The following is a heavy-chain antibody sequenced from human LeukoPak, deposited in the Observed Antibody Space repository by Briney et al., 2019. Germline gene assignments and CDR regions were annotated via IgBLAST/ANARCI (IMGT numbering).Heavy chain of an antibody. V-gene: IGHV1-69*13. CDR3: ARVGDYGDILGLYYFDY. J-gene: IGHJ4*02. CDR2: IIPIFGTA. Sequence: ASVKVSCKASGGTFSSYAISWVRQAPGQGLEWMGGIIPIFGTANYAQKFQGRVTITADESTSTAYMELSSLRSEDTAVYYCARVGDYGDILGLYYFDYWGQGTLVTVSS. CDR1: GGTFSSYA. D-gene: IGHD4-17*01.